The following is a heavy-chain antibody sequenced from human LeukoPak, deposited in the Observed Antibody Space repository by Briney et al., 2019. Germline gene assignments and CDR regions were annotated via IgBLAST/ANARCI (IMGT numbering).Heavy chain of an antibody. CDR2: IYYSGST. Sequence: PGGSLRLSCAASGLTLRSYAVSWIRQPPGKGLEWIGYIYYSGSTNYNPSLKSRVTISVDTSKNQFSLKLSSVTAADTAVYYCAGDYYGSGRSPYWGQGTLVTVSS. D-gene: IGHD3-10*01. CDR1: GLTLRSYA. V-gene: IGHV4-59*01. J-gene: IGHJ4*02. CDR3: AGDYYGSGRSPY.